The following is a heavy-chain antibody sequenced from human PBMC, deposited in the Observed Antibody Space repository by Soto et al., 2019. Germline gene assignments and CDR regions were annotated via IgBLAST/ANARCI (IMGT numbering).Heavy chain of an antibody. CDR3: ARAYSRFTSGYVFSMAV. CDR1: GFTFSSYA. D-gene: IGHD5-12*01. CDR2: ISYDGSNK. J-gene: IGHJ6*02. V-gene: IGHV3-30-3*01. Sequence: QVQLVESGGGVVQPGRSLRLSCAASGFTFSSYAMHWVRQAPGKGLEWVAVISYDGSNKYYADSVKGRFTTSRDKSKNXXYLQMTSLRAEDTAVYYCARAYSRFTSGYVFSMAVWCQGTTVTVSS.